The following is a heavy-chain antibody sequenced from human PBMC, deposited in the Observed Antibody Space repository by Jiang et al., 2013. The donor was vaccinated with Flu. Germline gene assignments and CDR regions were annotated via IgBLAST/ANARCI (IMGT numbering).Heavy chain of an antibody. CDR1: GGSISSSSYY. Sequence: SGSGLVKPSETLSLTCTVSGGSISSSSYYWGWIRQPPGKGLEWIGSIYYSGSTYYNPSLKSRVTISVDTSKNQFSLKLSSVTAADTAVYYCARDLGMVKDYWGQGTLVTVSS. V-gene: IGHV4-39*02. D-gene: IGHD5-18*01. CDR2: IYYSGST. CDR3: ARDLGMVKDY. J-gene: IGHJ4*02.